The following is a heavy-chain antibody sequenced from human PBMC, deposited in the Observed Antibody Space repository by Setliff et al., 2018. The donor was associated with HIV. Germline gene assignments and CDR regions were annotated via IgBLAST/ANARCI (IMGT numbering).Heavy chain of an antibody. D-gene: IGHD1-26*01. J-gene: IGHJ5*02. CDR3: VRYRSKIDWFDP. Sequence: SETLSLTCTVPGDYISSDDYYWGWIRQAPGKGLEWMGFIHDNGKAFYDTALKSRLTMYADTSRTQFYLNLRSVTASDTAVYYCVRYRSKIDWFDPWAREPWSPSPQ. V-gene: IGHV4-39*01. CDR1: GDYISSDDYY. CDR2: IHDNGKA.